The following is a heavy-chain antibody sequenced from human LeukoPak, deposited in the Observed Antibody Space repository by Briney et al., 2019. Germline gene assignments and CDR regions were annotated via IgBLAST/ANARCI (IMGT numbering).Heavy chain of an antibody. CDR3: ARVRWDSSSSEDY. D-gene: IGHD6-6*01. V-gene: IGHV4-34*01. J-gene: IGHJ4*02. Sequence: PSETLSLSCAVYGGTFSGYYWSWIRQPPGKGLEWIGEINHSGSTNYNASLKSRLIILVDTSKNQFSLRLTSVTAAGTAVYYCARVRWDSSSSEDYWGQGTLVTVSS. CDR2: INHSGST. CDR1: GGTFSGYY.